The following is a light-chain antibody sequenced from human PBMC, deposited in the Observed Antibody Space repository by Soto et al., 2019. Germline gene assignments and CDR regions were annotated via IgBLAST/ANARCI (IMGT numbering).Light chain of an antibody. Sequence: EIVLTQSPATLSLSPGERATLSCRASQGVSSYLAWYQQKPGQAPRLLIYDASNRATGIPARFSGSGSGTDFTLTISSLEPEDFAVYYCQQRSNWPPGRTFGQGTKVDIK. J-gene: IGKJ1*01. V-gene: IGKV3-11*01. CDR3: QQRSNWPPGRT. CDR2: DAS. CDR1: QGVSSY.